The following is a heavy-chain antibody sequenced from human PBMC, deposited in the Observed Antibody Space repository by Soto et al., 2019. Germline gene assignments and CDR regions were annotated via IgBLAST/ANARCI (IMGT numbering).Heavy chain of an antibody. V-gene: IGHV4-61*01. CDR3: ERTDSSGRWAALH. CDR2: MYYSGRT. CDR1: GDSVTSGNYC. D-gene: IGHD3-22*01. J-gene: IGHJ4*02. Sequence: PSETLSLTCTVSGDSVTSGNYCWNWIRQPPGKGLEWIGYMYYSGRTDYNPSLKSRVTLSVDASKNQLSLQLTSVTAADTALYFCERTDSSGRWAALHWGQGILVTVSS.